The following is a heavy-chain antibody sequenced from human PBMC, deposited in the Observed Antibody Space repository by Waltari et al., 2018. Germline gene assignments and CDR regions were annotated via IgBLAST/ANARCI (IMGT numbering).Heavy chain of an antibody. D-gene: IGHD1-1*01. Sequence: QVQLQESGPGLVKPSETLSLTCTVSGGSISRYYWSWIRQPPGKGLEWIGYIYTSGSTNYNPSLKSRVTISVDTSKNQFSLKLSSVTAADTAVYYCARDRELETNWFDPWGQGTLVTVSS. CDR2: IYTSGST. CDR1: GGSISRYY. J-gene: IGHJ5*02. V-gene: IGHV4-4*09. CDR3: ARDRELETNWFDP.